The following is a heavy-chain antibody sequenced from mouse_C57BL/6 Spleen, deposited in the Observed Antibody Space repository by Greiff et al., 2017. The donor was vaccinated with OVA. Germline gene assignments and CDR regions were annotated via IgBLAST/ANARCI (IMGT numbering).Heavy chain of an antibody. CDR3: ARGSYVDY. V-gene: IGHV1-26*01. CDR2: INPNNGGT. CDR1: GYTFTDYY. D-gene: IGHD2-12*01. Sequence: EVQLQQSGPELVKPGASVKISCKASGYTFTDYYMNWVKQSHGKSLEWIGDINPNNGGTSYNQKFKGKATLTVDKSSSTAYMELRSLTSEDSAVYYCARGSYVDYWGQGTSVTVSS. J-gene: IGHJ4*01.